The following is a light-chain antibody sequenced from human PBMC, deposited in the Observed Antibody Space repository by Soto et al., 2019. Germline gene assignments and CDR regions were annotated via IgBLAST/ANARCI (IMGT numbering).Light chain of an antibody. Sequence: DIQMTESPSSLSASVGDRVTITCRASQGISNYLAWYQQKPGKLPKLLIYAASILQSGVPSRFSGSGSGTDFTLTISSLQPEDVASYYCQNHNSAPITFGQGTRLEIK. J-gene: IGKJ5*01. CDR3: QNHNSAPIT. CDR1: QGISNY. V-gene: IGKV1-27*01. CDR2: AAS.